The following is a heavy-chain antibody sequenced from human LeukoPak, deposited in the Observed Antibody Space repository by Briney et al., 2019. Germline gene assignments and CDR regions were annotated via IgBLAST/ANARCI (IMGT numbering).Heavy chain of an antibody. V-gene: IGHV1-24*01. Sequence: ASVKVSCKVSGYTLTELSMHWVRQAPGKGLEWMGGFDPEDGETIYAQKFQGRVTMTEDTSTDTAYMELSSLRSEDTAVYYCARDDTAMAYDAFDIWGQGTMVTVSS. CDR2: FDPEDGET. J-gene: IGHJ3*02. CDR1: GYTLTELS. CDR3: ARDDTAMAYDAFDI. D-gene: IGHD5-18*01.